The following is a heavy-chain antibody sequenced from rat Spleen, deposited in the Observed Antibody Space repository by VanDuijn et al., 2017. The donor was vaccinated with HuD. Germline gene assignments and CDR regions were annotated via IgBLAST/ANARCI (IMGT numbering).Heavy chain of an antibody. V-gene: IGHV1-43*01. D-gene: IGHD1-4*01. CDR1: GYTFTSYF. CDR3: ARLPGWDYVMDA. Sequence: QVQLQQSGAELAKPGSSVKISCKASGYTFTSYFITWIKQTTGQGLEYIGYINTGRGGTNYNEKLKGKATLTVDNSSSTAFMQLSSLTPDDSAVYYGARLPGWDYVMDAWGQGASVTVSS. CDR2: INTGRGGT. J-gene: IGHJ4*01.